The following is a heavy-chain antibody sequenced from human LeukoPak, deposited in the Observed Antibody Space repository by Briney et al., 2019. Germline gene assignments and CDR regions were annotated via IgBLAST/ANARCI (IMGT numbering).Heavy chain of an antibody. D-gene: IGHD4-11*01. CDR3: AKDAQRGFDYSNSLQY. V-gene: IGHV3-33*06. CDR1: GFTFSHYG. Sequence: PGGSLRLSCAASGFTFSHYGMHWVRQAPGKGLEWVAVIWSDGTNQFYADSVKGQFTISRDDSQRTVFLHMTSLRAEDTAIYYCAKDAQRGFDYSNSLQYWGQGTLVTVSS. CDR2: IWSDGTNQ. J-gene: IGHJ4*02.